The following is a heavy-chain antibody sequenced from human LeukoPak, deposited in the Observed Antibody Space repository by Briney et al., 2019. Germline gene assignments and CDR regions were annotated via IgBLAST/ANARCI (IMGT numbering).Heavy chain of an antibody. V-gene: IGHV4-59*01. Sequence: SETLSLTCTVSGGSISSSYWSWIRQPPEKGLEWIGSGYYSGSTNYNPSLKSRLTISVDSSKNQFSLKLSSVTAADTAVYYCARTYGGSGLGYFDLWGRGTLVTVSS. CDR2: GYYSGST. J-gene: IGHJ2*01. CDR3: ARTYGGSGLGYFDL. CDR1: GGSISSSY. D-gene: IGHD6-13*01.